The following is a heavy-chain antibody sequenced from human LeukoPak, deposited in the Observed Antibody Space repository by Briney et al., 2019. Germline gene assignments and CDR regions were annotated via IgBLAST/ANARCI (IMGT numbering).Heavy chain of an antibody. D-gene: IGHD2-15*01. J-gene: IGHJ4*02. CDR1: GGSISSYY. Sequence: KPSETLSLTCTVSGGSISSYYWSWIRQPPGKGLEWIGNIYYSGSTNYNPSLKSRVTISVDTSKNQFSLKLSSVTAADTAVYYCARLHGGSFDYWGQGTLVTVSS. V-gene: IGHV4-59*01. CDR2: IYYSGST. CDR3: ARLHGGSFDY.